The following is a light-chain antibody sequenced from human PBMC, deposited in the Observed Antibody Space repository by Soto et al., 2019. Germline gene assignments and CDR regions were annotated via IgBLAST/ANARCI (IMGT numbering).Light chain of an antibody. CDR1: QSVLYSSNNKNY. CDR2: WAS. Sequence: DIVMTQSPDSLAVSLGERATINCKSSQSVLYSSNNKNYLAWHQQKPGQPPKLLIYWASIRESGVPDRCSGSGSGTDFTLTISNLQAEDVAVYYCQQYYSPWTFGQGTKVEIK. CDR3: QQYYSPWT. V-gene: IGKV4-1*01. J-gene: IGKJ1*01.